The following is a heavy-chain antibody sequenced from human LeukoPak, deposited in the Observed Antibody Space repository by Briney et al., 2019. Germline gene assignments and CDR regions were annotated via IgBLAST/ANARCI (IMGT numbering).Heavy chain of an antibody. V-gene: IGHV5-51*01. CDR2: IYPGDSDT. D-gene: IGHD1-26*01. Sequence: GESLKISCKGSGYSFTSYWIGWVRHMRGKDLEWVGIIYPGDSDTRYSPSFQGQVTISADKSLSTAYLQWSSLKASDTAMYYCARGSGSYHTAYMNWGQGSPVTVSS. CDR3: ARGSGSYHTAYMN. CDR1: GYSFTSYW. J-gene: IGHJ4*02.